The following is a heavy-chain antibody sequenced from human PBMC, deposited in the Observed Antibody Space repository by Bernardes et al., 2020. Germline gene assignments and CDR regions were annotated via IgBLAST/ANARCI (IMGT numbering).Heavy chain of an antibody. J-gene: IGHJ5*02. Sequence: SETLSLTCTVSGGSISSSSYYWGWIRQPPGKGLEWIGSIYYSGSTYYNPSLKSRVTISVDTSKNQFSLKLSSVTAADTAVYYCARQKTTIAVAGTWWFDPWGQGTLVTVSS. CDR3: ARQKTTIAVAGTWWFDP. CDR2: IYYSGST. CDR1: GGSISSSSYY. V-gene: IGHV4-39*01. D-gene: IGHD6-19*01.